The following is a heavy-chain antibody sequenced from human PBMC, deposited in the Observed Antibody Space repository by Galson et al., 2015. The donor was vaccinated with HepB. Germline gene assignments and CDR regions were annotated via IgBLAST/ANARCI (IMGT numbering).Heavy chain of an antibody. D-gene: IGHD5-12*01. J-gene: IGHJ4*02. CDR3: AKVKVDIGATTGWDY. V-gene: IGHV3-23*01. CDR2: ISGSGGST. Sequence: SLRLSCAASGFTFSSYAMSWVRQAPGKGLEWVSAISGSGGSTYYADSVKGRFTISRDNSKNTLYLQMNSLRAEDTAVYYCAKVKVDIGATTGWDYWGQGTLVTVSS. CDR1: GFTFSSYA.